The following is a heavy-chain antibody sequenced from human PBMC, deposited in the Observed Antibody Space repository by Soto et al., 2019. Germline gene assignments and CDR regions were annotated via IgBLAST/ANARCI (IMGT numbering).Heavy chain of an antibody. Sequence: QITLKESGPTLVKPTQTLTLTCTFSGFSLSTSGVGVGWLRQPPGKALEWLALVYWDDDKRYSPSLKTRLTITKDTSKNQVVLTMTNMDPVDTGTYYCTHIPPPAGTGTCFDPWGQGTLVTVSS. CDR3: THIPPPAGTGTCFDP. D-gene: IGHD6-13*01. CDR1: GFSLSTSGVG. CDR2: VYWDDDK. V-gene: IGHV2-5*02. J-gene: IGHJ5*02.